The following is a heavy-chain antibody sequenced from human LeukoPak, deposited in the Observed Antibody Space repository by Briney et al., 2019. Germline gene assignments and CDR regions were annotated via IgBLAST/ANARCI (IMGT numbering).Heavy chain of an antibody. CDR3: AKTLLYCSSTSCYAFDI. V-gene: IGHV3-23*01. J-gene: IGHJ3*02. D-gene: IGHD2-2*01. CDR1: GFTFSSYA. CDR2: ISGSGGST. Sequence: GGSLRLSCAASGFTFSSYAMSWVRQAPGKGLEWVSAISGSGGSTYYADFVKGRFTISRDNSKNTLYLQMNSLRAEDTAVYYCAKTLLYCSSTSCYAFDIWGQGTMVTVSS.